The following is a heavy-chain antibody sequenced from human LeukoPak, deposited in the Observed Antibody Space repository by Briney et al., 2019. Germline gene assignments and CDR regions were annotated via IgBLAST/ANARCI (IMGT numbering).Heavy chain of an antibody. V-gene: IGHV3-7*01. CDR3: ARDSFYSGSYGFDY. CDR1: GFTFSSYW. D-gene: IGHD1-26*01. Sequence: GGSLRLSCAASGFTFSSYWMSWVRQAPGKGLEWVANIKQDGSEKYYVDSVKGRFTISRDNAKNSLYLQMNSLRAEDTAVYYCARDSFYSGSYGFDYWGQGTLVTVSS. J-gene: IGHJ4*02. CDR2: IKQDGSEK.